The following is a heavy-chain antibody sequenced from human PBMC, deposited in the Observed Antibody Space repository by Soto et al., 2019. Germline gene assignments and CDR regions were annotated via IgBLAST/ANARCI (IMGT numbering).Heavy chain of an antibody. J-gene: IGHJ4*02. CDR3: ARGYGPIVHYDY. V-gene: IGHV1-8*01. CDR1: GYTFTSYD. Sequence: ASVKVSCKASGYTFTSYDINWVRQATGQGLEWMGWMNPNSGNTGYAQKFQGRVTMTRNTSISTAYMELSSLRSEDTAVYYCARGYGPIVHYDYWGQGTLVTVSS. D-gene: IGHD3-10*01. CDR2: MNPNSGNT.